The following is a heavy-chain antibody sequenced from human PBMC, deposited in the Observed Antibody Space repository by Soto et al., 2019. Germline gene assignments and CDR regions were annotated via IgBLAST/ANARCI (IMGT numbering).Heavy chain of an antibody. V-gene: IGHV1-69*13. J-gene: IGHJ6*02. CDR2: IIPIFGTA. Sequence: SVKVSCKASGGTFSSYAISWVRQAPGQGLEWMGGIIPIFGTANYAQKFQGRVTITADESTSTAYMELSSLRSEDTAVYYCARGGDCSGGSCYSYYYYGMDVWGQGTTVTVSS. CDR3: ARGGDCSGGSCYSYYYYGMDV. D-gene: IGHD2-15*01. CDR1: GGTFSSYA.